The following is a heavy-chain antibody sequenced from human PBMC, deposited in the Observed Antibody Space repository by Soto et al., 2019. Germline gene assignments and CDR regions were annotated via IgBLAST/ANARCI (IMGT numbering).Heavy chain of an antibody. CDR2: IKSKTDGGTT. CDR1: GFTFSNAW. V-gene: IGHV3-15*01. D-gene: IGHD4-17*01. Sequence: GSLRLSCAASGFTFSNAWMSWVRQAPGKGLEWVGRIKSKTDGGTTDYAAPVKGRFTISRDDSKNTLYLQMNSLKTEDTAVYYCTCGDYGDYIDAFDIWGQGTMVTVSS. J-gene: IGHJ3*02. CDR3: TCGDYGDYIDAFDI.